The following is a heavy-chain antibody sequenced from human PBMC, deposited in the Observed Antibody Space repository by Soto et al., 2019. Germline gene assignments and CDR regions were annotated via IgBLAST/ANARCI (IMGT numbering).Heavy chain of an antibody. CDR1: GYTFTSYD. J-gene: IGHJ4*02. V-gene: IGHV1-8*01. CDR2: MNPNSGNT. Sequence: ASVKVSCKASGYTFTSYDINWVRQATGQGLEWMGCMNPNSGNTGYAQKFQGRVTMTRNTSISTAYMELSSLRSEDTAVYYCATGRGSGSYYPDWGQGTLVTVSS. D-gene: IGHD3-10*01. CDR3: ATGRGSGSYYPD.